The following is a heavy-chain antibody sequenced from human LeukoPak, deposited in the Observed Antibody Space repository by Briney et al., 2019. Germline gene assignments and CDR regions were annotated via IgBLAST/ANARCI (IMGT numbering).Heavy chain of an antibody. Sequence: PGESLKISCKGSGYNFPNDWIGWVRQMPGKGLEWMGIIYPGDSDTRYSPSFQGQVTISADKSISTAYLQWSSLKASDTAMYYCARHLVDSYGFYYYYYMDVWGKGTTVTVSS. D-gene: IGHD5-18*01. CDR3: ARHLVDSYGFYYYYYMDV. CDR2: IYPGDSDT. CDR1: GYNFPNDW. J-gene: IGHJ6*03. V-gene: IGHV5-51*01.